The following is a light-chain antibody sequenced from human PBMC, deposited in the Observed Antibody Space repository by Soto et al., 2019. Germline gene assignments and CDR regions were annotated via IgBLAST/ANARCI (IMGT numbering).Light chain of an antibody. CDR2: HAS. CDR3: QQYNSYST. J-gene: IGKJ1*01. Sequence: DIKMTPSPSHLSTSVGDRVSIPCCASQSMSSGLAGYQQNPGKAPKRLIYHASSLERGVPSRFSGSGSGTGFTLTISSLQPDDFATYYCQQYNSYSTFGQGTKVDNK. V-gene: IGKV1-5*01. CDR1: QSMSSG.